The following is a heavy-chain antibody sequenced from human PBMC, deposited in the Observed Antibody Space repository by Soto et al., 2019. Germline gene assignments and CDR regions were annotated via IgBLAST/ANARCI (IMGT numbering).Heavy chain of an antibody. CDR2: ISWNSGSI. CDR3: ARDLHYYDSSGYQQYDY. V-gene: IGHV3-9*01. D-gene: IGHD3-22*01. CDR1: GFTFDDYA. J-gene: IGHJ4*02. Sequence: GGSLRLSCAASGFTFDDYAMHWVRQAPGKGLEWVSGISWNSGSIGYADSVKGRFTISRDNAKNSLYLQMNSLRAEDTAVYYCARDLHYYDSSGYQQYDYWGQGTLVTVSS.